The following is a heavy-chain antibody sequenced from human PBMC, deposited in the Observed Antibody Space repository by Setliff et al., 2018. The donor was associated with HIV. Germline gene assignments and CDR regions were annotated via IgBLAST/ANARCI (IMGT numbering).Heavy chain of an antibody. CDR1: GSGFTFSSYS. V-gene: IGHV3-48*04. CDR3: AKDGYYGDFLFYYYYIDV. D-gene: IGHD4-17*01. J-gene: IGHJ6*03. CDR2: ISSTSSTI. Sequence: GGSLRLSCAASGSGFTFSSYSMNWVRQAPGKGLEWVSYISSTSSTIYYANSVKGRFTISRDNAKNTLYLQMNSLRAEDTAVYYCAKDGYYGDFLFYYYYIDVWGKGTTVTVSS.